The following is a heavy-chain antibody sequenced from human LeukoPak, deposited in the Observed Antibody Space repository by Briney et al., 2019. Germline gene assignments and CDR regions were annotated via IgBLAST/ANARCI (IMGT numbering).Heavy chain of an antibody. CDR2: IIPIFGTA. D-gene: IGHD4-17*01. V-gene: IGHV1-69*13. CDR3: ARHMKSDYGDSVPRPTRSFNNWFDP. Sequence: ASVKVSCKASGGTFSNYVINWVRQAPGQGLEWMGGIIPIFGTANYAQKFQGRVTITADESTSTAYMELSSLRSEDTAVYYCARHMKSDYGDSVPRPTRSFNNWFDPWGQGTLVTVSS. CDR1: GGTFSNYV. J-gene: IGHJ5*02.